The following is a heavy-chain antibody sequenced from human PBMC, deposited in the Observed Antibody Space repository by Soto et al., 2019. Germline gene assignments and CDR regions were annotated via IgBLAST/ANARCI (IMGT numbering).Heavy chain of an antibody. J-gene: IGHJ1*01. Sequence: GGSLKLSCAASGFTFSSYAMHWVRQAPGKGLEWVAVISYDGSNKYYADSVKGRFTISRDNSKNTLYLQMNSLRAEDTAVYYCARAHGYYDSSGYRGPFQHWGQGTLVTVS. CDR2: ISYDGSNK. CDR1: GFTFSSYA. D-gene: IGHD3-22*01. CDR3: ARAHGYYDSSGYRGPFQH. V-gene: IGHV3-30-3*01.